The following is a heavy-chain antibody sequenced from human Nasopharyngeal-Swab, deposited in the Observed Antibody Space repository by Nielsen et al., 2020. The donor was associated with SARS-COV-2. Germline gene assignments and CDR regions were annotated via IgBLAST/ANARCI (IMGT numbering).Heavy chain of an antibody. J-gene: IGHJ6*02. Sequence: SWAISGDSVSRNKAAWNRIRQTPSRGLEWLGRTYYRSQWYSDYAVSVKSRITINPDTAKNQLSLQLNSVTPEDTAVYYCARDRGALNVWGQGTTVTVSS. V-gene: IGHV6-1*01. CDR3: ARDRGALNV. D-gene: IGHD3-10*01. CDR2: TYYRSQWYS. CDR1: GDSVSRNKAA.